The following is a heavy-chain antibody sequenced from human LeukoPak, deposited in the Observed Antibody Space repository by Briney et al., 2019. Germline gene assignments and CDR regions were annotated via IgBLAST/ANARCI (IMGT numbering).Heavy chain of an antibody. CDR2: IYYSGST. Sequence: PSETLSLTCTVSGGSISSYYWSWIRQPPGKGLEWIGYIYYSGSTNYNPSLKSRVTISVDTSKNQFSLKLSSVTAADTAVYYCARLRFGCSSTSCFYYFDYWGQGTLVTVSS. CDR3: ARLRFGCSSTSCFYYFDY. CDR1: GGSISSYY. D-gene: IGHD2-2*01. V-gene: IGHV4-59*12. J-gene: IGHJ4*02.